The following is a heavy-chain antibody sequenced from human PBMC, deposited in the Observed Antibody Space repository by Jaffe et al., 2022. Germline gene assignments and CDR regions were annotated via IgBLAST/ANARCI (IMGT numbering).Heavy chain of an antibody. J-gene: IGHJ6*03. V-gene: IGHV1-8*01. CDR3: TVVVVPAAIYYYYMDV. CDR2: MNPNSGNT. D-gene: IGHD2-2*01. CDR1: GYTFTSYD. Sequence: QVQLVQSGAEVKKPGASVKVSCKASGYTFTSYDINWVRQATGQGLEWMGWMNPNSGNTGYAQKFQGRVTMTRNTSISTAYMELSSLRSEDTAVYYCTVVVVPAAIYYYYMDVWGKGTTVTVSS.